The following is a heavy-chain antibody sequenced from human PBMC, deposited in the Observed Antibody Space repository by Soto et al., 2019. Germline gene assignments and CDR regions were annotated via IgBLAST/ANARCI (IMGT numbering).Heavy chain of an antibody. CDR2: ISAYNGNT. Sequence: QVQLVQSGAEVKKPGASVKVSCKASGYTFTSYGIIWVRQAPGQGLEWMGWISAYNGNTNYAQKLQGRVTMTTDTSTSTAYMELRSLRSDDTAVYYCARDHLSSNYVWEPRGWFDPWGQGTLVTVSS. CDR1: GYTFTSYG. J-gene: IGHJ5*02. D-gene: IGHD4-4*01. CDR3: ARDHLSSNYVWEPRGWFDP. V-gene: IGHV1-18*01.